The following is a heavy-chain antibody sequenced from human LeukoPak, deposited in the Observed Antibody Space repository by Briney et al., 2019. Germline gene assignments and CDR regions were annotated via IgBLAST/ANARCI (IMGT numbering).Heavy chain of an antibody. CDR2: INSNGGDT. J-gene: IGHJ4*02. V-gene: IGHV1-2*06. CDR3: ARDLSSTAHCELDY. CDR1: GYIFTDYY. Sequence: ASVKVSCQTSGYIFTDYYIHWVRQAPGQGPEWMGRINSNGGDTMYAQNFLDRVTMTRDTSVDTAYMELNRLTSDDTAVYYCARDLSSTAHCELDYWGQGTLVTVSS. D-gene: IGHD2-21*02.